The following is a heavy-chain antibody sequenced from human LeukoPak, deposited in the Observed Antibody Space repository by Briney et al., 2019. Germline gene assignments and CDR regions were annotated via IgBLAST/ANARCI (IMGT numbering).Heavy chain of an antibody. J-gene: IGHJ6*03. Sequence: DSVKGRFTISRDNSKNTLYLQMNSLRAEDTAVYYCARVPEGPRDYCYMDVWGKGTTVTISS. V-gene: IGHV3-30*07. CDR3: ARVPEGPRDYCYMDV.